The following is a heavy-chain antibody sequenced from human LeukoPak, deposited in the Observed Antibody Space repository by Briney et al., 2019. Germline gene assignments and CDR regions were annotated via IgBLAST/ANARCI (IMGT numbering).Heavy chain of an antibody. J-gene: IGHJ4*02. CDR2: ISSSSTYI. Sequence: GGSLRLSCAASGFSLSDYTMNWVRQAPGEGLEWVSSISSSSTYIHYADSVKGRFTTSRDNAKNSLYLQLNSLRVEDTAVYYCARVLIGAGNFDYWGQGTLVTVSS. D-gene: IGHD6-19*01. CDR3: ARVLIGAGNFDY. V-gene: IGHV3-21*01. CDR1: GFSLSDYT.